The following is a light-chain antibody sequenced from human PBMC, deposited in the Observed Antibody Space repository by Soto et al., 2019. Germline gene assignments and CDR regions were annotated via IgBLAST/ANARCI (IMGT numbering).Light chain of an antibody. J-gene: IGKJ3*01. CDR1: QSVSSY. CDR2: DAS. V-gene: IGKV3-11*01. Sequence: EIVLTQSPATLSLSPGERATLSCRASQSVSSYLAWYQHKPGQAPRLLVYDASNRATGIPARFSGSGSGTDFTLTISSLEPYYFAVYYCQQRSNWLRTFGPGTKVDIK. CDR3: QQRSNWLRT.